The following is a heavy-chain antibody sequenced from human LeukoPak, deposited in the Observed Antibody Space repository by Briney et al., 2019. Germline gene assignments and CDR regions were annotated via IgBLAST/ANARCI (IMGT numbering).Heavy chain of an antibody. D-gene: IGHD6-6*01. J-gene: IGHJ4*02. V-gene: IGHV3-30-3*01. CDR2: ISYDGSNK. Sequence: GRSLRLSCAASGFTFSSYAMHWARQAPGEGLEWVAVISYDGSNKYYADSVKGRFTISRDNSKNTLYLQMNSLRAEDTAVYYCARDRAARGSSIPYWGQGTLVTVSS. CDR3: ARDRAARGSSIPY. CDR1: GFTFSSYA.